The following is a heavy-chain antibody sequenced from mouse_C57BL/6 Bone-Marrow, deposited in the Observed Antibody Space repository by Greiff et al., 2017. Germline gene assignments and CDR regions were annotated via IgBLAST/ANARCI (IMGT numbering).Heavy chain of an antibody. CDR3: ARGYDADY. D-gene: IGHD2-2*01. V-gene: IGHV1-59*01. J-gene: IGHJ2*01. Sequence: QVHVKQPGAELVRPGTSVKLSCKASGYTFTSYWMHWVKQRPGQGLEWIGVIDPSDSYTNYNQKFKGKATLTVDTSSSTAYMQLSSLTSEDSAVYYCARGYDADYWGQGTTLTVSS. CDR2: IDPSDSYT. CDR1: GYTFTSYW.